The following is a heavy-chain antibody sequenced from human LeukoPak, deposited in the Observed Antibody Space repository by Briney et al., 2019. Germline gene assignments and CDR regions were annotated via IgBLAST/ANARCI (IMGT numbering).Heavy chain of an antibody. Sequence: SETLSLTCTVSGGSISSYYWSWIRQPPGKGLEWIGYIYCSGSTNYNPSLKSRVTTSVDTSKNQFSLKLSSVTAADTAVYYCASRSFYDSSGYYSPWGQGTMVTVSS. D-gene: IGHD3-22*01. CDR2: IYCSGST. V-gene: IGHV4-59*12. J-gene: IGHJ3*01. CDR1: GGSISSYY. CDR3: ASRSFYDSSGYYSP.